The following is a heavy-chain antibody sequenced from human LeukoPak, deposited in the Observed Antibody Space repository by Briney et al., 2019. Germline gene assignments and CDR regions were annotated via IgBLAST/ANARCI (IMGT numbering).Heavy chain of an antibody. CDR2: ISSSGYI. D-gene: IGHD6-19*01. CDR3: ARGSGYSSGWYYFDY. CDR1: GFTFSSYS. Sequence: GGSLRLSCAASGFTFSSYSMNWVRQAPGKGLEWVSSISSSGYIYYADSVKGRFTISRDNAKNPLYLQMNSLRAEDTAVYYCARGSGYSSGWYYFDYWGQGTLVTVSS. V-gene: IGHV3-21*01. J-gene: IGHJ4*02.